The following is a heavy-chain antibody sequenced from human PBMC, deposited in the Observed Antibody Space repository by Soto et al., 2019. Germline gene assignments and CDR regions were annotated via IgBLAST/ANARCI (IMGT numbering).Heavy chain of an antibody. CDR1: GFTVSNNY. D-gene: IGHD6-13*01. Sequence: EVQLVESGGGLIQPGGSLRLSCAASGFTVSNNYMNWVRQAPGKGLEWVSLTYSGGRTYYGDSVKGRFTISRDNSKNPLYLQMKSLRAEDTAVYYWARAGGIAAPGTIDSWGQGTLVTVSS. CDR3: ARAGGIAAPGTIDS. J-gene: IGHJ4*02. V-gene: IGHV3-53*01. CDR2: TYSGGRT.